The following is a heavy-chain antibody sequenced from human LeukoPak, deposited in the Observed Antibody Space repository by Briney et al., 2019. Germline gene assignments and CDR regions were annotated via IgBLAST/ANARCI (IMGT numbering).Heavy chain of an antibody. CDR2: IKQDGSEK. J-gene: IGHJ4*02. V-gene: IGHV3-7*01. Sequence: PGGSLRLSCAASGFTFSSYWMTWVRQAPGKGLEWVANIKQDGSEKYYGDSVKGRFTISRDNSKNTLYLQMNSLRAEDTAVYYCAKNSHIGYCTNGVCYTLGSKRYFDYWGQGTLVTVSS. CDR3: AKNSHIGYCTNGVCYTLGSKRYFDY. CDR1: GFTFSSYW. D-gene: IGHD2-8*01.